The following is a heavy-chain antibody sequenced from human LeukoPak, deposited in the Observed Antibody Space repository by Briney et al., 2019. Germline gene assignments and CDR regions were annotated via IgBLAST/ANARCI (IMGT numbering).Heavy chain of an antibody. Sequence: PGRSLRLSCAASGFTFSSYAMHWVRQAPGKGLEWVAVISYDGSNKYYADSVKGRFTISRDNAKNSLYLQMNSLRAEDTAVYYCARGEASGSYPDYWGQGTLVTVSS. D-gene: IGHD1-26*01. CDR2: ISYDGSNK. J-gene: IGHJ4*02. CDR1: GFTFSSYA. V-gene: IGHV3-30-3*01. CDR3: ARGEASGSYPDY.